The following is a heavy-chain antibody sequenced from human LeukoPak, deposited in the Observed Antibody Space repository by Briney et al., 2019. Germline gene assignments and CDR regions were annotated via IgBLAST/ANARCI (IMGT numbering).Heavy chain of an antibody. CDR2: MNPNSGNA. CDR3: ARGRRLTTYYDFDY. CDR1: GYTFTSYD. D-gene: IGHD3-9*01. J-gene: IGHJ4*02. Sequence: ASVKVSCKASGYTFTSYDVNWVRQATGQGLEWMGWMNPNSGNAGYEQKFQGRVTMTRNTSISTAYMELSSLRSEDTAVYYCARGRRLTTYYDFDYWGQGTLVTVSS. V-gene: IGHV1-8*01.